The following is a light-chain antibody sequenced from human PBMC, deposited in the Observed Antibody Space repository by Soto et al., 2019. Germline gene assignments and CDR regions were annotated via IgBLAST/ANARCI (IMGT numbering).Light chain of an antibody. J-gene: IGKJ1*01. CDR2: KAS. Sequence: DIQMTQSPSTLSASVGDRVTITCRASHSISNWLAWYQQKPGKAPKLLIYKASNLERGVPSRFSGSGSGTEFTLTISSLQPDDFATYYCQQYNSYWTFGQGTKVEIK. V-gene: IGKV1-5*03. CDR3: QQYNSYWT. CDR1: HSISNW.